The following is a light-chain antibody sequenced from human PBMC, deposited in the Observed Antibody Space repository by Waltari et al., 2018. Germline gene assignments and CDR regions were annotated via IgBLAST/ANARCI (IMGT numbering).Light chain of an antibody. CDR1: QSISSS. Sequence: DIQMTQSPSSLSASVGDRVTITCRASQSISSSLNWYQQKPGKAPHLLIDAASRLQSGVPSRCSGSGSGTVFTLTISSLHPEDLGTYYCQQSYSTPITFGQGTRLEIK. CDR2: AAS. V-gene: IGKV1-39*01. CDR3: QQSYSTPIT. J-gene: IGKJ5*01.